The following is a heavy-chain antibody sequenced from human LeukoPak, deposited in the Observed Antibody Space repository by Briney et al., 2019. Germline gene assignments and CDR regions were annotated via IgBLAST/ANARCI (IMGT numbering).Heavy chain of an antibody. CDR1: GFTLRSYV. CDR3: AKDRLLNCRGDCYIFDY. J-gene: IGHJ4*02. D-gene: IGHD2-21*02. CDR2: ISGSGDST. V-gene: IGHV3-23*01. Sequence: GGSLRLSCVASGFTLRSYVMNWVRQTPGKGLKWVSSISGSGDSTFYADSVKGRFSISRDNSKNTLYLQVNGLRTEDTAVYYCAKDRLLNCRGDCYIFDYWGQGTVVTVSS.